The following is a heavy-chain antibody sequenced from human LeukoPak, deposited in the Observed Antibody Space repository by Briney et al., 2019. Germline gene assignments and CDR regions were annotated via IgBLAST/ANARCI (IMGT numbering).Heavy chain of an antibody. CDR2: IYSSGST. D-gene: IGHD6-13*01. V-gene: IGHV4-61*02. J-gene: IGHJ5*02. CDR3: ARAGLGIATKFDP. CDR1: GGSISSGSYY. Sequence: SETLSLTCSVSGGSISSGSYYWSWIRQPAGKGLEWIGRIYSSGSTNYNPSLKSRVTISVDTSKNQFSLKLSSVTAADTAVYYCARAGLGIATKFDPWGHGTLVTVSS.